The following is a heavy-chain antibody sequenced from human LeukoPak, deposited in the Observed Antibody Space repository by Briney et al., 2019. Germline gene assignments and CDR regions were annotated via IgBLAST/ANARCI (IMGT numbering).Heavy chain of an antibody. V-gene: IGHV4-31*03. J-gene: IGHJ4*02. D-gene: IGHD3-3*01. CDR2: IFYSGST. CDR1: GGSISSGGYY. Sequence: SETLSLTCTVSGGSISSGGYYWSWIRQHPGKGLEWIGYIFYSGSTYYNPSLKSRVTISVDTSKNQFSLKLSSVTAADTAVYYCARGAPIHYDFWSGYYTGSKFDYWGQGTLVTVSS. CDR3: ARGAPIHYDFWSGYYTGSKFDY.